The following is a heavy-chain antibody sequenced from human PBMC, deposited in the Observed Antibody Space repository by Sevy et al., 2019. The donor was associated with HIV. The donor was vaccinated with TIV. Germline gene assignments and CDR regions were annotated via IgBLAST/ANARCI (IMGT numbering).Heavy chain of an antibody. Sequence: ASVKVSCTVSGYTLTKLSMHWVRQAPGKGPEWLGTFDPEDGDPEDGETVYAQKFQDRVIMTDDISTDTAYMELSSLTSEDTAVYYCATTKDYYDSSGYPFDDWGQGTLFTVSS. CDR3: ATTKDYYDSSGYPFDD. CDR1: GYTLTKLS. V-gene: IGHV1-24*01. CDR2: FDPEDGDPEDGET. J-gene: IGHJ4*02. D-gene: IGHD3-22*01.